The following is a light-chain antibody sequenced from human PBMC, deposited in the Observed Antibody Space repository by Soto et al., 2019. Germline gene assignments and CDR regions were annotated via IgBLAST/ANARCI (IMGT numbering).Light chain of an antibody. V-gene: IGLV2-18*01. J-gene: IGLJ1*01. CDR1: IDDVTAYYR. CDR3: SVYTRTSTYV. CDR2: DVS. Sequence: QSALTQPPSVSGSPGQSVTISCSGTIDDVTAYYRVSWYQQTPGTAPKLMICDVSNRPSGVPDRFSGSRSGNTASLTISGLQAEDEGDYYCSVYTRTSTYVFGTGTKLTVL.